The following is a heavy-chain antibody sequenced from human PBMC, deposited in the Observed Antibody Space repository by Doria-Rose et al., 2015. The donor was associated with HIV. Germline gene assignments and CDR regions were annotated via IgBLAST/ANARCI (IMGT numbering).Heavy chain of an antibody. D-gene: IGHD6-19*01. CDR1: GGTFSSYA. V-gene: IGHV1-69*18. CDR2: IIPIFGTA. Sequence: QVQLVESGAEVKKPGSSVKVSCKASGGTFSSYAISWVRQAPGQGLEWMGRIIPIFGTANYAQKFQGRVTITADESTSTAYMELSSLRSEDTAVYYCARLSSGSGDYYYYGMDVWGQGTTVTVSS. CDR3: ARLSSGSGDYYYYGMDV. J-gene: IGHJ6*02.